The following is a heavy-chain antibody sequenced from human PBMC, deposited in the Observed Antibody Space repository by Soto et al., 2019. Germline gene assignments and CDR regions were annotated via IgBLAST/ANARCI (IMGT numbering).Heavy chain of an antibody. CDR1: GGTFGSYA. Sequence: QVPLVQSGAEVKKPGSSVKVSCKASGGTFGSYAFSWVRQAPGQGLEWMGGIIPVSGAAHYAQKFQGRVTITADEPTRTANMELSSLSAQDTAVYYCATALGCRSTACTLDYLGQGTRVIVSS. D-gene: IGHD2-2*01. J-gene: IGHJ4*02. V-gene: IGHV1-69*01. CDR3: ATALGCRSTACTLDY. CDR2: IIPVSGAA.